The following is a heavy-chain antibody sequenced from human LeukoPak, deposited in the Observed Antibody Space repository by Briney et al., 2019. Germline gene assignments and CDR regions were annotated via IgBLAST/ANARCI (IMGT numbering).Heavy chain of an antibody. V-gene: IGHV1-69*05. J-gene: IGHJ4*02. Sequence: ASVKVSCKASGGTFSNFAINWVRQAPGQGLQWMGRIFPMIGTTMYAQTFQGRISITTDESTTTAYINLSGLTTDDTAMYYCAREFLSEDLASGRCRLDSWGQGSLVTVSP. CDR1: GGTFSNFA. CDR2: IFPMIGTT. CDR3: AREFLSEDLASGRCRLDS. D-gene: IGHD2/OR15-2a*01.